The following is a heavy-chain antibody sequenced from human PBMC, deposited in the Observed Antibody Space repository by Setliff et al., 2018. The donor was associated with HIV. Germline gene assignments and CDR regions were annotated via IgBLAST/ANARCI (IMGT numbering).Heavy chain of an antibody. V-gene: IGHV3-30*02. CDR2: MVYDGSNK. CDR3: AKDGTDYSDSSGYYFDY. CDR1: GFTFSTYG. Sequence: GGSLRLSCAASGFTFSTYGMHWVRQAPGKGLEWVTFMVYDGSNKYYAGSVKGRFTISRDNSKNTLYLQMNRLRAEDTAVYYCAKDGTDYSDSSGYYFDYWGQGTLVTVPS. J-gene: IGHJ4*02. D-gene: IGHD3-22*01.